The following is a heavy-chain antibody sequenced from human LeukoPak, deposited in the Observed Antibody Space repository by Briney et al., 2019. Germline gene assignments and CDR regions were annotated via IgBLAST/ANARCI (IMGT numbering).Heavy chain of an antibody. V-gene: IGHV3-7*03. CDR1: GFTFSSYS. Sequence: PGGSLRLSCAASGFTFSSYSMNWVRQAPGKGLEWVANIGQDGGEKYYVDSVKGRFTISRDNPKNSLYLQMSSLRAEDTAVYYCARAWDIWGQGTMVTVSS. CDR2: IGQDGGEK. J-gene: IGHJ3*02. CDR3: ARAWDI.